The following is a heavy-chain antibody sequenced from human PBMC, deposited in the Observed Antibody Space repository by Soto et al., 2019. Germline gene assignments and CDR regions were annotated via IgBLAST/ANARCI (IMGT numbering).Heavy chain of an antibody. J-gene: IGHJ1*01. V-gene: IGHV4-30-4*01. CDR2: IHSSGSI. D-gene: IGHD3-22*01. CDR1: GGSISSDDYY. Sequence: SETLSLTCTVSGGSISSDDYYWSWIRQAPGRGLEWIGYIHSSGSIYYNPSLKSRATMSIDAAGNQFSLKVSSVTVADTAVYYCARDLDGLHDDTSGPFPRPGWGQGTLVTVS. CDR3: ARDLDGLHDDTSGPFPRPG.